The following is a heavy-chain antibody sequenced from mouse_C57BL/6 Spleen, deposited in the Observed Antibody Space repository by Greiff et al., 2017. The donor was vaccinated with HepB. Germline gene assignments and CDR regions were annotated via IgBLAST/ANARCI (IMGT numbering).Heavy chain of an antibody. J-gene: IGHJ3*01. V-gene: IGHV1-50*01. CDR1: GYTFTSYW. CDR3: ARYGSRTSEFAY. Sequence: QVQLKQSGAELVKPGASVKLSCKASGYTFTSYWMQWVKQRPGQGLEWIGEIDPSDSYTNYNQKFKGKATLTVDTSSSTAYMQLSSLTSEDSAVYYCARYGSRTSEFAYWGQGTLVTVSA. D-gene: IGHD1-1*01. CDR2: IDPSDSYT.